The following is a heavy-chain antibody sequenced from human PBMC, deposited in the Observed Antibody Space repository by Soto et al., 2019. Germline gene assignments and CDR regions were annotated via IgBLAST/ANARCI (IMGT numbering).Heavy chain of an antibody. D-gene: IGHD2-21*02. CDR2: IFYSGST. CDR1: GGSVSSGSYY. CDR3: ARDFCGGDCSDDYYYSAMDV. Sequence: SETLSLTCTVSGGSVSSGSYYWSWIRQPPGKGLEWIGQIFYSGSTNYNPSLKSRVTISVDTSKNQFSLEPSSVTAADTAVYYCARDFCGGDCSDDYYYSAMDVWGQGTTVTVSS. V-gene: IGHV4-61*01. J-gene: IGHJ6*02.